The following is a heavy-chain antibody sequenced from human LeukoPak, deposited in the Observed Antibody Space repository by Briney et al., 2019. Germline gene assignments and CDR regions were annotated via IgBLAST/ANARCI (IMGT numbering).Heavy chain of an antibody. J-gene: IGHJ4*02. V-gene: IGHV3-23*01. CDR2: ISGSGRVT. Sequence: GGSLRLSCAASGFTFDTYALSWVRQAPGKGLEWVSTISGSGRVTYYADSVKGRFTISRDNSKNTLYLQMNSLRAEDTAVYYCAKDMRSGGSWGPGWGQGTLVTVSS. CDR3: AKDMRSGGSWGPG. CDR1: GFTFDTYA. D-gene: IGHD2-15*01.